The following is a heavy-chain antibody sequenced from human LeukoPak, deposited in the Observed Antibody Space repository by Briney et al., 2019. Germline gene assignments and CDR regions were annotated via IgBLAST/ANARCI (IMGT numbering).Heavy chain of an antibody. V-gene: IGHV1-18*01. J-gene: IGHJ1*01. CDR1: GYTFTSYG. CDR3: ARANLFYCSSTSCPPFFQH. Sequence: ASVKVSCKASGYTFTSYGISWVRQAPGQGLEWMGWISAYNGNTNYVQKLQGRVTMTTDTSTSTAYMELRSLRSDDTAVYYCARANLFYCSSTSCPPFFQHWGQGTLVTVSS. CDR2: ISAYNGNT. D-gene: IGHD2-2*01.